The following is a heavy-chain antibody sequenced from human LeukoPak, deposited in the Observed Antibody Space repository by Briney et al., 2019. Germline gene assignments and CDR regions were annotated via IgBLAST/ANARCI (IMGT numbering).Heavy chain of an antibody. CDR3: ARDVREQQVYYYYGMDV. D-gene: IGHD3-10*02. Sequence: GASVKVSCKAFGYTFTCFYMHWVRQAPGQGLEWMGTINPSGGSTRYAQKFQGRVSMTRDTSTRTVYMELSSLRSEDTAMYYCARDVREQQVYYYYGMDVWGQGTTVIVSS. CDR1: GYTFTCFY. CDR2: INPSGGST. J-gene: IGHJ6*02. V-gene: IGHV1-46*01.